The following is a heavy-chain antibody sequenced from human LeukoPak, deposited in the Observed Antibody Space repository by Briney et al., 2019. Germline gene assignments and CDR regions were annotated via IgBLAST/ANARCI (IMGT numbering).Heavy chain of an antibody. V-gene: IGHV4-61*08. CDR3: ASSPPGYYSGWFSF. CDR1: GGSISSGGYY. D-gene: IGHD6-19*01. CDR2: IYFSGAT. Sequence: SETLSLTCTVSGGSISSGGYYWSWIRQHPGKGLEWIGYIYFSGATNYNPSLKSRATISVDTSKKQFSLKLRSVTAADTAVYYCASSPPGYYSGWFSFWGQGTPVTVSS. J-gene: IGHJ4*02.